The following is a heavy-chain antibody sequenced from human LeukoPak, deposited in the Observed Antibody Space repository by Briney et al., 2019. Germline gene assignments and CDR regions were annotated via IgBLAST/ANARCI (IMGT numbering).Heavy chain of an antibody. CDR1: GFTFSNYW. CDR2: ISSSSSYI. CDR3: ARGKGIAVAGLDY. D-gene: IGHD6-19*01. Sequence: GGSLSLSCAASGFTFSNYWMSWVRQAPGKGLEWVSSISSSSSYIYYADSVKGRFTISRDNAKNSLYLQMNSLRAEDTAVYYCARGKGIAVAGLDYWGQGTLVTVSS. J-gene: IGHJ4*02. V-gene: IGHV3-21*01.